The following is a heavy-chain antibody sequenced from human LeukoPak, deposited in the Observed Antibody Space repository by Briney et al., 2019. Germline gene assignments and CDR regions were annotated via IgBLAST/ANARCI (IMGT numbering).Heavy chain of an antibody. CDR2: MTPNSGNT. D-gene: IGHD3-16*01. V-gene: IGHV1-8*01. CDR3: ARGLRRSGGPVEYYFDY. J-gene: IGHJ4*02. Sequence: ASVKVSCKASGYTFNSYDINWVRQATGQGLEWMEWMTPNSGNTGYAQKFQGRVTMTRNTSTSTVYMELSSLRSEDTAVYYCARGLRRSGGPVEYYFDYWGQGTLVTVSS. CDR1: GYTFNSYD.